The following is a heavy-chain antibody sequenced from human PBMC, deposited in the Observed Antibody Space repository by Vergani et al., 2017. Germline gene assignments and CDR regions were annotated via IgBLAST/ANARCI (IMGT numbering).Heavy chain of an antibody. V-gene: IGHV3-15*01. CDR1: GFTFSNAW. CDR2: IKSKTDGGTT. D-gene: IGHD1/OR15-1a*01. CDR3: TTRNNRKLRSFDY. Sequence: EVQLVESGGGLVKPGGSLRLSCAASGFTFSNAWMSWVRQAPGKGLEWVGRIKSKTDGGTTDYAAPVKGRFTISRDDSKNTLYLQMNSLKTEDTAVYYCTTRNNRKLRSFDYWGQGTLVTVSS. J-gene: IGHJ4*02.